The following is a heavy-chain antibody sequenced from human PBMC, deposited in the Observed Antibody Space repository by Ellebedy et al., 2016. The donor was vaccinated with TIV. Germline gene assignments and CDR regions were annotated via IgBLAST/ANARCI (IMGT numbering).Heavy chain of an antibody. CDR2: IIPILGIA. Sequence: SVKVSCXASGGTFSSYAISWVRQAPGQGLEWMGRIIPILGIANYAQKFQGRVTITADKSTSTAYMELSSLRSEDTAVYYCALYSISGSYFDYWGQGTLVTVSS. CDR3: ALYSISGSYFDY. D-gene: IGHD1-26*01. CDR1: GGTFSSYA. J-gene: IGHJ4*02. V-gene: IGHV1-69*04.